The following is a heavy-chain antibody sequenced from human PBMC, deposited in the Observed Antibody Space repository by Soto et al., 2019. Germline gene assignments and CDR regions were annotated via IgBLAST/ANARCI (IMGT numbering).Heavy chain of an antibody. CDR2: INHSGST. D-gene: IGHD4-17*01. V-gene: IGHV4-34*01. CDR1: GGSFSGYY. J-gene: IGHJ6*02. CDR3: ATGDYDRPYYYYGMDV. Sequence: SETLSLTCAVYGGSFSGYYGSWIRQPPGKGLEWIGEINHSGSTNYNPSLKSRVTISVDTSKNQFSLKLSSVTAADTAVYYCATGDYDRPYYYYGMDVWGQGTTVTVSS.